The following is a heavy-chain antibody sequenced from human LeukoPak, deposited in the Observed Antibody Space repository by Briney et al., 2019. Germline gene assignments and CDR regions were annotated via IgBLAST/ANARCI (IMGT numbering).Heavy chain of an antibody. CDR2: IYYSGST. V-gene: IGHV4-39*07. CDR1: GDSISTSNSY. Sequence: TSETLSLTCTVSGDSISTSNSYWGWIRQPPGKGLEWIGTIYYSGSTYYNPSLKSRVTISVDTSKNQFSLKLSSVTAADTAVYYCARERREQLLPPYTRLLTYFDYWGQGTLVTVSS. D-gene: IGHD2-2*01. CDR3: ARERREQLLPPYTRLLTYFDY. J-gene: IGHJ4*02.